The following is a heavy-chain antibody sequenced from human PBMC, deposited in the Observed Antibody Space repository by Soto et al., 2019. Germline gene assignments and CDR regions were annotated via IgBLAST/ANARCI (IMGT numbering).Heavy chain of an antibody. J-gene: IGHJ6*02. V-gene: IGHV3-21*01. CDR1: GFTFSSYS. D-gene: IGHD3-22*01. CDR2: ITSSSSYT. CDR3: ARWDLGTSGYYYQGYYYGMDV. Sequence: EVQLVESGGGLVKPGGSLRLSCAASGFTFSSYSMNWVRQAPGKGLECVSFITSSSSYTFYADSVKGRFTVSRDNAKNSLYLQMNSLRAEDTAVYYCARWDLGTSGYYYQGYYYGMDVWGQGTTVTVSS.